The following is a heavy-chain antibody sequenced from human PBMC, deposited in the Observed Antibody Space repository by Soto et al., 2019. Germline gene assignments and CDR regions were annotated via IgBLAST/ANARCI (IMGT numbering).Heavy chain of an antibody. J-gene: IGHJ4*02. CDR3: ARGRNSSGWYENFDY. D-gene: IGHD6-19*01. CDR1: GGTFSSYA. CDR2: IIPIFGTA. V-gene: IGHV1-69*12. Sequence: QVQLVQSGAEVKKPGSSVKVSCKASGGTFSSYAISWVRQAPGQGLEWVGGIIPIFGTANYAQKFQGRVTIXXEXAXXTACMERSSLRYEDTAVYYCARGRNSSGWYENFDYWGQGTLVTVSS.